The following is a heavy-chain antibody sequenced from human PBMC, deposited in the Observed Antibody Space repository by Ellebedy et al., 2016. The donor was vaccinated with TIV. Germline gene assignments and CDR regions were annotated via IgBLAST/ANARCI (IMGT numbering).Heavy chain of an antibody. D-gene: IGHD6-13*01. CDR2: IGTAGDT. CDR3: ARGEQQLVSGYYYYCGTDV. J-gene: IGHJ6*02. CDR1: GFTFSSYD. Sequence: GESLKISCAASGFTFSSYDMHWVRQPTGKGLEWVSAIGTAGDTYYPGSVKGRFTISRDNAKNSLYLQMNSLRAGETAVYYCARGEQQLVSGYYYYCGTDVWGQGTTVTVSS. V-gene: IGHV3-13*01.